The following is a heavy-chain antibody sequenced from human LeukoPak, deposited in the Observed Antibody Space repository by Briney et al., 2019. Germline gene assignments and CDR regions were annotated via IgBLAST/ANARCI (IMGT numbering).Heavy chain of an antibody. V-gene: IGHV3-23*01. D-gene: IGHD1-26*01. CDR1: GFTCSSYA. Sequence: PGGSLRLSCAASGFTCSSYAMSCVRPAPEKRLEGVSAISGSGGSTYYADSVKGRFTISRDNSKNTPYLKMNSLRAEDTAVYYCANAWELRSFDYWGQGTLVTVSS. J-gene: IGHJ4*02. CDR2: ISGSGGST. CDR3: ANAWELRSFDY.